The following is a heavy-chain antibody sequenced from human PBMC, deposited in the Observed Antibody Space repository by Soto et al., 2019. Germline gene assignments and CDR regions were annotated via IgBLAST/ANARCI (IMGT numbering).Heavy chain of an antibody. V-gene: IGHV4-59*08. J-gene: IGHJ3*02. Sequence: LSLTCTVSGGSISSYYWSWIRQPPGKGLEWIGYIYYSGSTNYNPSLKSRVTISVDTSKNQFSLKLSSVTAADTAVYYCARRYSSAFDIWGHGTMVT. CDR2: IYYSGST. D-gene: IGHD6-13*01. CDR3: ARRYSSAFDI. CDR1: GGSISSYY.